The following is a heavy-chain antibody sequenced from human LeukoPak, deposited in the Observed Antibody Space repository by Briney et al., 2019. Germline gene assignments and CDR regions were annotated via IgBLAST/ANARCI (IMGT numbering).Heavy chain of an antibody. J-gene: IGHJ4*02. V-gene: IGHV3-23*01. D-gene: IGHD3-22*01. Sequence: GGSLRLSCAASGFTFSSYAMSWVRQAPGKGLEWVSAISGSGGSTYYADSVKGRFTISRDNSKNTLYLQMNSLRAEDTAVYYCAKEAPSYYDSSGYFESLGYWDPGTLGTVSS. CDR2: ISGSGGST. CDR1: GFTFSSYA. CDR3: AKEAPSYYDSSGYFESLGY.